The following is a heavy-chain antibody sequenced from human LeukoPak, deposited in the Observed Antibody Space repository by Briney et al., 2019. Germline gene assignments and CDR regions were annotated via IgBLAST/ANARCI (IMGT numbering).Heavy chain of an antibody. V-gene: IGHV5-51*01. D-gene: IGHD1-26*01. CDR1: GHSFTNHR. J-gene: IGHJ5*02. Sequence: KDGESLKISCEASGHSFTNHRIGWVRQMPGKGLEWMGIINLGDSETQYSPSFQGQVTISLDKSISTAYLQWRSLKVSDTAMYYCARRPYSGSPNWFDPWGQGTLVTVSS. CDR2: INLGDSET. CDR3: ARRPYSGSPNWFDP.